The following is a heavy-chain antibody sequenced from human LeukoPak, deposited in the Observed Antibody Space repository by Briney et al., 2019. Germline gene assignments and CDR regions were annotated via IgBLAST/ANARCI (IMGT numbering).Heavy chain of an antibody. CDR1: GDIFSSDSVV. J-gene: IGHJ3*02. D-gene: IGHD1-20*01. Sequence: SQALSLTCVISGDIFSSDSVVWNWIRQSPSRGLDWLVRTYYRSKLYNDYAVSVKSRVTINPDTSKNQFSLQLNSVTPEDTAVYYCARQITGLAFDIWGQGTMVPVSS. CDR3: ARQITGLAFDI. CDR2: TYYRSKLYN. V-gene: IGHV6-1*01.